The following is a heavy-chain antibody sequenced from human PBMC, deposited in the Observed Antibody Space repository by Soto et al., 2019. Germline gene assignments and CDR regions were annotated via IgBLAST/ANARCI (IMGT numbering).Heavy chain of an antibody. Sequence: SVKVSCKASGGTFSSYAISWVRQAPGQGLEWMGGIIPIFGTANYAQKFQGRVTITADESTSTAYMELSSLRSEDTAVYYCARDNSSSWYYHHYYCYYGMDVWGQGTTVTVYS. J-gene: IGHJ6*02. CDR1: GGTFSSYA. V-gene: IGHV1-69*13. D-gene: IGHD6-13*01. CDR2: IIPIFGTA. CDR3: ARDNSSSWYYHHYYCYYGMDV.